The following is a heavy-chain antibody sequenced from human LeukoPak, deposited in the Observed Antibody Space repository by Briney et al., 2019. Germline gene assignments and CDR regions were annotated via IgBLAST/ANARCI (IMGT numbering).Heavy chain of an antibody. J-gene: IGHJ4*02. V-gene: IGHV4-4*02. Sequence: SGTLSLTCAVSGGYITQTNWWSWVRQSPGKGLEWIGEMAPSGYSNYNPSLRGRVTMSVDTSKNQFSLKLTSVTAADTAVYYCARHGGPYYFDYWGQGTLVTVSS. CDR1: GGYITQTNW. CDR3: ARHGGPYYFDY. D-gene: IGHD2-15*01. CDR2: MAPSGYS.